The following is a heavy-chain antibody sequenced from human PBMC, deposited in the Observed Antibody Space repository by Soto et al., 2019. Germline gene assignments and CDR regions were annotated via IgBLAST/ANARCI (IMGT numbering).Heavy chain of an antibody. D-gene: IGHD3-16*02. CDR1: GFPFSSYS. Sequence: GGSLRLSCAASGFPFSSYSMNWVRQAPGKGLEWVSSISSSSSYIYYADSVKGRFTISRDNAKNSLYLQMNSLRAEDTAVYYCARQADYDYIWGSYRSDWFDPWGQGTLVTVSS. J-gene: IGHJ5*02. CDR2: ISSSSSYI. V-gene: IGHV3-21*01. CDR3: ARQADYDYIWGSYRSDWFDP.